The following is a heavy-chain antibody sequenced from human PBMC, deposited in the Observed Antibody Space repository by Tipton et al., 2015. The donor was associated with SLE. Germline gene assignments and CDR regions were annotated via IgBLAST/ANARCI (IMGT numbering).Heavy chain of an antibody. D-gene: IGHD2-2*01. Sequence: QLVQSGAEVREPGSSVKVSCKASGDTFNTYAFTWVRQAPGQGLEWMGAIIPIIGITKYAQDFQDRVTISTDESTNTAYMELTSLTSDDTAVYLCARGRAQLPTNDYWGQGTLVTVSS. CDR1: GDTFNTYA. CDR3: ARGRAQLPTNDY. CDR2: IIPIIGIT. V-gene: IGHV1-69*01. J-gene: IGHJ4*02.